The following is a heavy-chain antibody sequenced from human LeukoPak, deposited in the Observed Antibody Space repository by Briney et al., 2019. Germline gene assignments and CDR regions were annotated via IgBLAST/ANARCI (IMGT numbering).Heavy chain of an antibody. Sequence: GGSLRLSYAASGFTFSRYEVNSARQAPGEGLEWVSFISSSVGTIYYAASVKGRFTISRDNAKNSLYLQMNSLRAEDTAVYYCARASAAASTNVLGAYYYYWMDVWGKGTTVTVSS. CDR1: GFTFSRYE. J-gene: IGHJ6*04. CDR3: ARASAAASTNVLGAYYYYWMDV. V-gene: IGHV3-48*03. CDR2: ISSSVGTI. D-gene: IGHD6-13*01.